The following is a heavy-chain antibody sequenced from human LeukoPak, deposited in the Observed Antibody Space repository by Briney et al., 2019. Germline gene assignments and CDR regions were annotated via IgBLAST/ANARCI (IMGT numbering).Heavy chain of an antibody. Sequence: GGSLRLSCGASGFTFRSSAMNWVRQAPGKGLQWVSLISGDSGSTYYSDSVKGRFTISRDNSENTLYLQMNSLRAEDTAVYYCTKAHAVFGDPLDYWGQGALVTVSS. V-gene: IGHV3-23*01. CDR1: GFTFRSSA. CDR3: TKAHAVFGDPLDY. J-gene: IGHJ4*02. D-gene: IGHD3-3*01. CDR2: ISGDSGST.